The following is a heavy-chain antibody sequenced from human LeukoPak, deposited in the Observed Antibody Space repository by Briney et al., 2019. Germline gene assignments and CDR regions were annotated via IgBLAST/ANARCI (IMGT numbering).Heavy chain of an antibody. Sequence: SETLSLTCTVSGGSISSGGYYWSWTRQHPGKGLEWIGYIYYSGSTYYNPSLKSRVTISVDTSKNQFSLKLSSVTAADTAVYYCARDRAAAATGGFDYWGQGTLVTVSS. V-gene: IGHV4-31*03. J-gene: IGHJ4*02. CDR3: ARDRAAAATGGFDY. D-gene: IGHD6-13*01. CDR1: GGSISSGGYY. CDR2: IYYSGST.